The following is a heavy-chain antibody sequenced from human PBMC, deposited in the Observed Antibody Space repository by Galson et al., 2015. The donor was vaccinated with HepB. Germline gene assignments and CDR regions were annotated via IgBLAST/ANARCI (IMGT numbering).Heavy chain of an antibody. J-gene: IGHJ6*02. Sequence: SVKVSCKASGYTFTGYYMHWGRQAPGQGLEWMGWINPNSGGTNYAQKFRGRVTMTRDTSISTAYMELSRLRSDDTAVYYCALTWELLGYYYGMDVWGQGTTVTVSS. CDR1: GYTFTGYY. CDR3: ALTWELLGYYYGMDV. V-gene: IGHV1-2*02. D-gene: IGHD1-26*01. CDR2: INPNSGGT.